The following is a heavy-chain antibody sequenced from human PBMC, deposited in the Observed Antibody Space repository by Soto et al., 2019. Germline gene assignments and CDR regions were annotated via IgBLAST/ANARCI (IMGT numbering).Heavy chain of an antibody. Sequence: TXSLTCPVSGGSIRSGGYYWSWVRQSPRRVLECIGNIYYSGSTYYNPSLKSRLTISVDTSKNQFSLNLSSVTAADTAVYYCARDRLMATAGTARHYFGLDVWGQGTTVTVSS. J-gene: IGHJ6*02. CDR2: IYYSGST. CDR1: GGSIRSGGYY. V-gene: IGHV4-31*03. D-gene: IGHD5-18*01. CDR3: ARDRLMATAGTARHYFGLDV.